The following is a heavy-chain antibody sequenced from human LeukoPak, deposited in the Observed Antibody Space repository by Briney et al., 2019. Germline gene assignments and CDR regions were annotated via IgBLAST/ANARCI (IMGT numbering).Heavy chain of an antibody. CDR3: ARGGPKVNWFDP. Sequence: ASVKVSCKASGYTFTSYYMHWVRQAPGQGLEWMGIINPSGGSTSYAQKFQGRVTMTRNTSISTAYMELSSLRSEDTAVYYCARGGPKVNWFDPWGQGTLVTVSS. CDR2: INPSGGST. CDR1: GYTFTSYY. V-gene: IGHV1-46*01. J-gene: IGHJ5*02.